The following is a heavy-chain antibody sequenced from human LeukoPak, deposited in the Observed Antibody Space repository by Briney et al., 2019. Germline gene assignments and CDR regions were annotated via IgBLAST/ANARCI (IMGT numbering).Heavy chain of an antibody. Sequence: GGSLRLSCAASGFTFSSYAMSWVRQAPGKGLEWVSVIYSGGSTYYADSVKGRFTISRDNSKNTLYLQMNSLRAEDTAVYYCAREEASGYYDYWGQGTLVTVSS. CDR3: AREEASGYYDY. CDR2: IYSGGST. J-gene: IGHJ4*02. V-gene: IGHV3-66*01. D-gene: IGHD3-22*01. CDR1: GFTFSSYA.